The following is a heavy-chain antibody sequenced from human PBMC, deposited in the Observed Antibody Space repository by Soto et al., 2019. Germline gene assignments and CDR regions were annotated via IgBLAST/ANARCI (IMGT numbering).Heavy chain of an antibody. CDR2: ISGSGGST. CDR3: AKVPMIGSDFDY. V-gene: IGHV3-23*01. D-gene: IGHD3-16*01. J-gene: IGHJ4*02. Sequence: GSLKPLCAGSGFHLWSHAISWVRQAPGKGLEWVSAISGSGGSTYFADSVKGRFTISRDNSKNTLYLQMNSLRAEDTAVYYCAKVPMIGSDFDYWGQGTLVTVSS. CDR1: GFHLWSHA.